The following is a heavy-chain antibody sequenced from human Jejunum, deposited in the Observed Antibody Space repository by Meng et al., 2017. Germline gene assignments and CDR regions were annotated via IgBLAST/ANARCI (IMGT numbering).Heavy chain of an antibody. V-gene: IGHV3-23*01. J-gene: IGHJ4*02. CDR1: GFAFNNYA. CDR2: ITNSGSST. Sequence: GSLRLSCAASGFAFNNYAMSWVRQAPGKGLEWVSAITNSGSSTYYADSVKGRFTISRDNSKNTLYLQMSGLRAEDTAVYYCAKDHRDNYNILTGYYYGREYFDHWGQGTVVTVSS. CDR3: AKDHRDNYNILTGYYYGREYFDH. D-gene: IGHD3-9*01.